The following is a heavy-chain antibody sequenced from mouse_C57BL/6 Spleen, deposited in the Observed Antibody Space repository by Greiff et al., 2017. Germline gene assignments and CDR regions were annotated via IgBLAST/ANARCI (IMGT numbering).Heavy chain of an antibody. V-gene: IGHV1-61*01. J-gene: IGHJ2*01. CDR1: GYNFTSYW. CDR2: IYPSDSET. D-gene: IGHD4-1*01. Sequence: QVQLQQPGAELVRPGSSVKLSCKASGYNFTSYWMAWVKQRPGQGLEWIGNIYPSDSETHYNQKFKDKATWTVDKSSSTAYMQLSSLTSEDSAVYYCARRRELGLFDYWGQGTTLTVSS. CDR3: ARRRELGLFDY.